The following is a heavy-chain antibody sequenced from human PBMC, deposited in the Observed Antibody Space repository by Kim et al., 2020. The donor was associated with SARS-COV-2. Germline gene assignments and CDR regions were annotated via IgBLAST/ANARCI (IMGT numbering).Heavy chain of an antibody. D-gene: IGHD2-2*01. CDR2: INHSGST. V-gene: IGHV4-34*01. CDR3: ARFVVVPAPTWVGGMDV. Sequence: SETLSLTCAVYGGSFSGYYWSWIRQPPGKGLEWIGEINHSGSTNYNPSLKSRVTISVDTSKNQFSLKLSSVTAADTAVYYCARFVVVPAPTWVGGMDVWGQGTTVTVSS. J-gene: IGHJ6*02. CDR1: GGSFSGYY.